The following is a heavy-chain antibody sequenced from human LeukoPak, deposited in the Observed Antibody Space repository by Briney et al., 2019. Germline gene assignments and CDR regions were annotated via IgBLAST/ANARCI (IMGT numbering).Heavy chain of an antibody. CDR2: VDPEDGET. CDR3: ATGPTGTLDY. V-gene: IGHV1-69-2*01. J-gene: IGHJ4*02. D-gene: IGHD1-1*01. CDR1: GYTCTDYY. Sequence: ASVKIYCKVSGYTCTDYYMHWVQQAPEKGLEWMGLVDPEDGETIYAEKFQGRVTITADTSTDTAYMELSSLRSEDTAVYYCATGPTGTLDYWGQGTLVTVSS.